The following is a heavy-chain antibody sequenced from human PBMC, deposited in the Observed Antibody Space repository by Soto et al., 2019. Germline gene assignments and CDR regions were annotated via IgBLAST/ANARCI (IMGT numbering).Heavy chain of an antibody. Sequence: PGGSLRLSCAASGFSFSSYGMHWVRQAPGKALEWVAVISHHGSLQYYADSVKGRFTISRDNSKNTLYLQMNSLRAEDTAVYYCAKHFYGIRYYFDYWGQGTLVTVSS. V-gene: IGHV3-30*18. J-gene: IGHJ4*02. CDR1: GFSFSSYG. CDR3: AKHFYGIRYYFDY. D-gene: IGHD4-17*01. CDR2: ISHHGSLQ.